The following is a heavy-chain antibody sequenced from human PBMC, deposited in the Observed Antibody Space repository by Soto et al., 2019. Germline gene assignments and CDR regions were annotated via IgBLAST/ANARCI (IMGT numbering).Heavy chain of an antibody. Sequence: EVQLLESGGGLVQPGGSLRLTCAAAGFTFSSYAMSWVRQAPGKGLEWVSAISGSGGSTYYADSVKGRFTISRDNSKNTLYPQMHSLRAEDTAVYYCAKGRSSWYGTMGSWGQGTLGTVSS. J-gene: IGHJ5*02. V-gene: IGHV3-23*01. CDR2: ISGSGGST. CDR1: GFTFSSYA. D-gene: IGHD6-19*01. CDR3: AKGRSSWYGTMGS.